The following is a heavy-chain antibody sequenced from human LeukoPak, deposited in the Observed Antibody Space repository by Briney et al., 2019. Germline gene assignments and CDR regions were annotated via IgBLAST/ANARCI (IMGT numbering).Heavy chain of an antibody. CDR1: GGSFSGYY. V-gene: IGHV4-34*01. J-gene: IGHJ5*02. CDR3: ARSSPNYYGSGSYFKS. D-gene: IGHD3-10*01. CDR2: INHSGST. Sequence: SETLSLTCAVYGGSFSGYYWSWIRQPPGKGLEWIGEINHSGSTNYNPSLKSRVTISVDTSKNQFSLKLSSVTAADTAVYYCARSSPNYYGSGSYFKSWGQGTLVTVSS.